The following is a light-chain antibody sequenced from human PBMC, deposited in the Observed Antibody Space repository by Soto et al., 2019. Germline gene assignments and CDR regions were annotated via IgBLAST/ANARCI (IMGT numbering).Light chain of an antibody. Sequence: QCVLTQPPSGSGTPGQRVTISCSGSSSNIGRNTVSWYQQLPGTAPKLLIYSNNQRPSGVPDRFSGSKSGTSASLAISGLQSEDEADYYCAAWDDSLNGNVFGTGTKVTVL. CDR2: SNN. CDR3: AAWDDSLNGNV. J-gene: IGLJ1*01. CDR1: SSNIGRNT. V-gene: IGLV1-44*01.